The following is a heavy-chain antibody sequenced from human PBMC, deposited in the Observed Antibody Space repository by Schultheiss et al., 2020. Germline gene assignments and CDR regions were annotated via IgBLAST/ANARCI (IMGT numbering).Heavy chain of an antibody. J-gene: IGHJ4*02. V-gene: IGHV5-51*01. Sequence: GESLKISCKGSGYSFTSYWIGWVRQMPGKGLEWMGIIYPGDSDTRYSPSFQGQVTISADKSISTAYLQWSSLKASDTAMYYCARHLFSYSSSLPALEDWGKGTLVTVSS. CDR1: GYSFTSYW. CDR2: IYPGDSDT. D-gene: IGHD6-6*01. CDR3: ARHLFSYSSSLPALED.